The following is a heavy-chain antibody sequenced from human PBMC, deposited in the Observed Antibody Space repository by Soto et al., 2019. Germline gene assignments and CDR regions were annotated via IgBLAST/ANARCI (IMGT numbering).Heavy chain of an antibody. D-gene: IGHD2-2*01. V-gene: IGHV1-18*03. CDR1: GYTFTTYG. Sequence: ASVKVSCKASGYTFTTYGVSWVRQAPGQGLEWMGWSNTYDTDTKYTQKYQGRVTMTTDTSPSTVYMELRSLISEDMVVYYCARGYLAVVTVASWFYYMDVWGKGTKVTV. J-gene: IGHJ6*03. CDR2: SNTYDTDT. CDR3: ARGYLAVVTVASWFYYMDV.